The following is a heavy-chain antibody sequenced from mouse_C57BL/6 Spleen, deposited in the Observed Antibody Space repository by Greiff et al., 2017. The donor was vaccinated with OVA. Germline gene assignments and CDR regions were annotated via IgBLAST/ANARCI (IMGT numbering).Heavy chain of an antibody. CDR2: IYPRDGST. D-gene: IGHD1-1*01. CDR3: ARGPNDCGSSSYYAMDY. CDR1: GYTFTSYD. V-gene: IGHV1-85*01. Sequence: QVQLKQSGPELVKPGASVKLSCKASGYTFTSYDINWVKQRPGQGLEWIGWIYPRDGSTKYNEKFKGKATLTVDTSSSTAYMELHSLTSEDSAVYFCARGPNDCGSSSYYAMDYWGQGTSVTVSS. J-gene: IGHJ4*01.